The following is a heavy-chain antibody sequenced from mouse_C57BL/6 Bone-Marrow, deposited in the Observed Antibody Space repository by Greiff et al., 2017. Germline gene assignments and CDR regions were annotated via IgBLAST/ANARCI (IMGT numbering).Heavy chain of an antibody. D-gene: IGHD2-1*01. CDR2: TFYSGIT. V-gene: IGHV3-3*01. CDR3: AREGVYYGNSWYFDV. Sequence: DVQLQESGPSLVRPSQTLSLTCTVTGFSINSDCYWIWIRKFPGNKLEYIGYTFYSGITYYNPTLESRTYITRDTSKNQFSLKLSSVTTVDTATYYGAREGVYYGNSWYFDVWGTGTTVTVSS. J-gene: IGHJ1*03. CDR1: GFSINSDCY.